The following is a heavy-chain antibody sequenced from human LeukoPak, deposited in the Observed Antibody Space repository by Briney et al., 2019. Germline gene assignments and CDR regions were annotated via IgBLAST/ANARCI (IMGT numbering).Heavy chain of an antibody. CDR1: GYTFSSYA. CDR3: ARAGMPFYYCYMDV. D-gene: IGHD2-2*01. CDR2: INTNTGNP. J-gene: IGHJ6*03. V-gene: IGHV7-4-1*02. Sequence: ASVKVSCKASGYTFSSYAMNWVRQAPGQGLEWMGWINTNTGNPTYAQGFTGRFVFSLDTSVSTAFLQISSLKAEDTAVYYCARAGMPFYYCYMDVWGKGTAVTVSS.